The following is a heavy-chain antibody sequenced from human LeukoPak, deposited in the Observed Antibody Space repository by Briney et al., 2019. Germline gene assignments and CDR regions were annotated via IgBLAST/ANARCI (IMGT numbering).Heavy chain of an antibody. J-gene: IGHJ4*02. CDR3: AKDPSNNYGSGTKYFDY. D-gene: IGHD3-10*01. CDR2: ISYDGSNK. V-gene: IGHV3-30*18. CDR1: GFTLSSYA. Sequence: GGSLRLSCQTSGFTLSSYAMHWVRQAPGKGLEWVAVISYDGSNKYYADSVKGRFTISRDNSKNTLYLQMNSLRAEDTAVYYCAKDPSNNYGSGTKYFDYWGQGTLVTVSS.